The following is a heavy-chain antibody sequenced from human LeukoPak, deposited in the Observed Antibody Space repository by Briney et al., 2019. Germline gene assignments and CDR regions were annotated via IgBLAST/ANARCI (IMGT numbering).Heavy chain of an antibody. D-gene: IGHD1-1*01. CDR1: GFTFSIYG. CDR2: IWHDGTNK. J-gene: IGHJ6*02. CDR3: ARNWNDVKSLNYYYFGIDV. V-gene: IGHV3-33*01. Sequence: PGRSLRLSCAASGFTFSIYGMYWVRQAPGKGLEWVAVIWHDGTNKYYGDSVEGRFTISRDNSKDTLCLQMNSLRAEDTAVYYCARNWNDVKSLNYYYFGIDVWGQGTTVTVSS.